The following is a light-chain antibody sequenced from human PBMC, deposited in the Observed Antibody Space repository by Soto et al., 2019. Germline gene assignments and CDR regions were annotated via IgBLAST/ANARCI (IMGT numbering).Light chain of an antibody. V-gene: IGKV3D-15*01. CDR2: DAS. J-gene: IGKJ1*01. CDR3: QQYYSDWT. Sequence: WDISTLSCRASQSVSSNLGWYKQNPGQAPRLLIFDASNRATGIPARLSGSGSGTEFTLTISSLQPDDFATYYCQQYYSDWTFGQGTKVDI. CDR1: QSVSSN.